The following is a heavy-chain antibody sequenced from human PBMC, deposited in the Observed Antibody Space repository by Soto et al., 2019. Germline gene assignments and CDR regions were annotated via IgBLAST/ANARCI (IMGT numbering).Heavy chain of an antibody. J-gene: IGHJ4*02. CDR1: GETFSRYT. CDR2: IIPRFGTT. V-gene: IGHV1-69*01. Sequence: QVQLVQSGAEVKKPGSSVRVSCKASGETFSRYTVNWVRQAPRQGLEWMGGIIPRFGTTNYAPTLQGRVTITADESTNTVYMELSSLRSEDTALYFCARGRGLYNSGRSQLDYWGQGTLLTVSS. D-gene: IGHD1-1*01. CDR3: ARGRGLYNSGRSQLDY.